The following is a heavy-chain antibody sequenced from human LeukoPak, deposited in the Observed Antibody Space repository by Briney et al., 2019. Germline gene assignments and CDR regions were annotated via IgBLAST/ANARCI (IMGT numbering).Heavy chain of an antibody. CDR1: GGSISSGSYY. D-gene: IGHD6-13*01. CDR3: ASSSSSWYDFDY. Sequence: SETLSLTCTVSGGSISSGSYYWSWIRQPAGKGLEWIGRIYTSGSTNYNPSLKSRVTISVDTSKNQFSLKLSSVTAADTAVYYCASSSSSWYDFDYWGQGTLVTVSS. J-gene: IGHJ4*02. V-gene: IGHV4-61*02. CDR2: IYTSGST.